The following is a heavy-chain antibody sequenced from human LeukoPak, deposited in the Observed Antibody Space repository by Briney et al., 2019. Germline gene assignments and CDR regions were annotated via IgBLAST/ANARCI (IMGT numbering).Heavy chain of an antibody. D-gene: IGHD2-8*01. J-gene: IGHJ4*02. Sequence: PGGSLRLSCAASGFTFSSYAMSWVRQAPGKGLEWVSAISGSGGSTYYADSVKGRFTISRDNSKNTLYLQMNSLRAEDTAVYYCARDALYCTNGVCYRDYWGQGTLVTVSS. CDR3: ARDALYCTNGVCYRDY. CDR2: ISGSGGST. V-gene: IGHV3-23*01. CDR1: GFTFSSYA.